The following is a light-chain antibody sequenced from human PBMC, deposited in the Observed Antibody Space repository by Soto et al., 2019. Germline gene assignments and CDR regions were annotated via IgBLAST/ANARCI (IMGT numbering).Light chain of an antibody. CDR3: QQYQSSWT. CDR1: QSISSW. Sequence: DIQMTQSPSTLSASVGDRVIITCRASQSISSWLAWYQQKPGKVPNLLIYDASNLESGVPLRFSGSGSGTAFTLTISLLQPDVVAYYCRQQYQSSWTFGQGTKVEIQ. V-gene: IGKV1-5*01. CDR2: DAS. J-gene: IGKJ1*01.